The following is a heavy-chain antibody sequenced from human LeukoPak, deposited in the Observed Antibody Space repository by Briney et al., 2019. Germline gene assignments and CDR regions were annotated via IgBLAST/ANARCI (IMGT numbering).Heavy chain of an antibody. CDR3: ARRSSVIAGYYYMDV. V-gene: IGHV3-7*01. D-gene: IGHD3-10*01. Sequence: GGSLRPSCAASGFTFSHYWMAWVRQFPEKGLEWLANIRPDGGDTAYVDSVKGRFTIDRDNARNSVYLQMNSLRVEETAVYYCARRSSVIAGYYYMDVWGKETSVTVSS. CDR2: IRPDGGDT. J-gene: IGHJ6*03. CDR1: GFTFSHYW.